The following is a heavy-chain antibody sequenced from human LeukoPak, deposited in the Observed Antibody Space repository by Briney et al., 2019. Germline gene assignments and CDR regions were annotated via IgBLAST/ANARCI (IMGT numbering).Heavy chain of an antibody. CDR3: ARVGGNPTDDAFDI. V-gene: IGHV4-39*01. J-gene: IGHJ3*02. CDR2: IYYSGST. D-gene: IGHD1-14*01. Sequence: SGPTLVNPTQTLTLTCSFSGFSFSRRGVGVGWIRQPPGKGLEWIGSIYYSGSTYYNPSLKSRVTISVDTSKNQFSLKLSSVTAADTAVYYCARVGGNPTDDAFDIWGQGTMVTVSS. CDR1: GFSFSRRGVG.